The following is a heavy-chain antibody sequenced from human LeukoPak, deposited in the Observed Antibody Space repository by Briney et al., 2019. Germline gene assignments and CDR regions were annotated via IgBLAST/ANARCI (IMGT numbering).Heavy chain of an antibody. CDR2: IRKDGKEI. CDR1: GFTSTTYW. CDR3: ASSKRGTYRFDTYDI. Sequence: PGGSLRLSCATSGFTSTTYWISWVRQAPGKGLERVANIRKDGKEIDYVDSVKGRFTISSDHAKRSINLQMSSLRVEDTAVYYCASSKRGTYRFDTYDIWGQGTMVTVSS. D-gene: IGHD3-16*02. V-gene: IGHV3-7*01. J-gene: IGHJ3*02.